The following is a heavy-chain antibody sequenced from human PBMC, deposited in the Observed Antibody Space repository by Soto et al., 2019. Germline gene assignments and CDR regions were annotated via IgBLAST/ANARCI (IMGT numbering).Heavy chain of an antibody. CDR3: AKEKNRIFDY. V-gene: IGHV3-43*01. Sequence: GGSLRLSCAGSGFTFNDHTMHWVRQIPGRGLEWVSLITWDGGSTFYADSVKGRFTISRDNSKNFVYLQMNSLRTEDTALYFCAKEKNRIFDYWGQGAQVTVSS. J-gene: IGHJ4*02. CDR1: GFTFNDHT. CDR2: ITWDGGST.